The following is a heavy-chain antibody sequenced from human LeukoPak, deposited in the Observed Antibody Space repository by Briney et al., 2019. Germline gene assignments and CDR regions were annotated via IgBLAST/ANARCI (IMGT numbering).Heavy chain of an antibody. CDR3: ARDLSVRGVIGPRPIYGMDV. CDR2: IYSGGST. V-gene: IGHV3-66*01. Sequence: GGSLRLSCAASGFTVSSNYMSWVRQAPGKGLEWVSVIYSGGSTYYADSVKGRFTISRDNSKNTLYLQINSLRAEDTAVYYCARDLSVRGVIGPRPIYGMDVWGQGTTVTVSS. J-gene: IGHJ6*02. CDR1: GFTVSSNY. D-gene: IGHD3-10*01.